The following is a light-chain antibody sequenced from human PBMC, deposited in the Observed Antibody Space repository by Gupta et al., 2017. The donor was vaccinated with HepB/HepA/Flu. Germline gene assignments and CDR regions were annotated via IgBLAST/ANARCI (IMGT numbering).Light chain of an antibody. Sequence: DIVMTQSPLSLPVTPGEPASISCRSSQSLLHSNGYNYLDWYLQKPGQSPQLLIYLGSNRASGVPDRFSGSGSGTDFTLKSSRGEAEDVGVYYGTQDLQLWTFGQGTKVEIK. CDR1: QSLLHSNGYNY. CDR2: LGS. J-gene: IGKJ1*01. V-gene: IGKV2-28*01. CDR3: TQDLQLWT.